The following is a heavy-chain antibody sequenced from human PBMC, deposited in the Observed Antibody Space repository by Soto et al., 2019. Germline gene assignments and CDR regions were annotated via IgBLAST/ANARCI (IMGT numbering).Heavy chain of an antibody. Sequence: GGSLRLSCAASGFTFSTYGIHWVRQAPGKGLEWVAVIWYDGSNKYYADSVKGRFTISRDNSKNTMYLQMNSLRAEDTAVYYCARDLHHYFDYWGQGTLVTVSS. CDR2: IWYDGSNK. CDR3: ARDLHHYFDY. D-gene: IGHD4-4*01. CDR1: GFTFSTYG. V-gene: IGHV3-33*01. J-gene: IGHJ4*02.